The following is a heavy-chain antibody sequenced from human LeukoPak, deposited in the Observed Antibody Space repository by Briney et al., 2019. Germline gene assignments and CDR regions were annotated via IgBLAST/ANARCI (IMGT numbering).Heavy chain of an antibody. J-gene: IGHJ5*02. CDR3: ARDGRGLWFGELYDWFDP. CDR1: GYTFTDYY. D-gene: IGHD3-10*01. CDR2: INPNSGGT. V-gene: IGHV1-2*02. Sequence: GASVKVSCKASGYTFTDYYMHWVRQAPGQGLEGMGWINPNSGGTNYAQKFQGRVTMTRDTSISTAYMELSRLRSDDTAVYYCARDGRGLWFGELYDWFDPWGQGTLVTVSS.